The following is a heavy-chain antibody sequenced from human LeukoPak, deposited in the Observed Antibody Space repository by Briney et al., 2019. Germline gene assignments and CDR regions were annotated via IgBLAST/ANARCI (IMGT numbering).Heavy chain of an antibody. J-gene: IGHJ4*02. CDR1: GGSFSGYY. CDR3: ARRLRWSRDCDY. D-gene: IGHD4-23*01. CDR2: INHSGST. Sequence: PSETLSLTCAVYGGSFSGYYWSWIRQPPGKGLEWIVEINHSGSTNYNPALRSRVTISVDTSKNQFSLKLSSVTAADTAVYYCARRLRWSRDCDYWGQGTLVTVSS. V-gene: IGHV4-34*01.